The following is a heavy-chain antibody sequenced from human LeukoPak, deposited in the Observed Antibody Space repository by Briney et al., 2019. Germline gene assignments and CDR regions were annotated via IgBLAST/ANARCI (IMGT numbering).Heavy chain of an antibody. Sequence: GGSLGLSCAASGFAFSSYTMNWVRQAPGKGLEWVSSISSSSSYIYYADSVKGRFTISRDNAKNSLYLQMNSLRAEDTAVYYCARDRVDYGDYVIDYWGQGTLVTVSS. CDR2: ISSSSSYI. D-gene: IGHD4-17*01. J-gene: IGHJ4*02. CDR1: GFAFSSYT. CDR3: ARDRVDYGDYVIDY. V-gene: IGHV3-21*01.